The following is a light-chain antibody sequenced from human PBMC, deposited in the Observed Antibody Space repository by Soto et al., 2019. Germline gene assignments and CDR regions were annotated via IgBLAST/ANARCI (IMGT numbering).Light chain of an antibody. Sequence: SYELTQPPSVSVAPGKTAKITCWGNNIGSKSVHWYQQKPGQAPVLVIYHDSARPSGIPERFSGSNSGNTATLTISRVEAGDEADYYCHVWDSSSDHVGFGGGTKVTVL. CDR1: NIGSKS. CDR3: HVWDSSSDHVG. V-gene: IGLV3-21*04. CDR2: HDS. J-gene: IGLJ2*01.